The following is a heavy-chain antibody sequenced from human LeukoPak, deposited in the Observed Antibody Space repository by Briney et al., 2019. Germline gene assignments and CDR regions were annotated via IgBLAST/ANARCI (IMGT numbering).Heavy chain of an antibody. Sequence: GGSLRLSCAASGFTFSSYAMSWVRQAPGKGLEWVSAISGSGGSTYYADSVKGRFTISRDNSKNTLYLQMNSLRAEDTAVYYCARGDQLLFHYYYYMDVWGKGTTVTVSS. D-gene: IGHD2-2*01. CDR2: ISGSGGST. CDR1: GFTFSSYA. J-gene: IGHJ6*03. V-gene: IGHV3-23*01. CDR3: ARGDQLLFHYYYYMDV.